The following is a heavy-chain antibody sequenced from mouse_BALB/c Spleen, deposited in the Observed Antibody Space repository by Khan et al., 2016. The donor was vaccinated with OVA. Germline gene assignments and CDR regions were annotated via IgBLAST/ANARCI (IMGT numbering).Heavy chain of an antibody. CDR1: GYSITSDYA. CDR2: ITYSGST. Sequence: EVQLQESGPGLVKPSQSLSLTCTVSGYSITSDYARNWIRQSPGNKLEWMGYITYSGSTTYTPSLKSRISITRDTSKNPFFLQLKSVTTEDTATYYCARGRAYWGQGTLVTVSA. V-gene: IGHV3-2*02. CDR3: ARGRAY. D-gene: IGHD3-3*01. J-gene: IGHJ3*01.